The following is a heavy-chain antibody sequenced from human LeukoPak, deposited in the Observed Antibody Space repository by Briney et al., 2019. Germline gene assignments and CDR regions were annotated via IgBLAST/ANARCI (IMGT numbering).Heavy chain of an antibody. D-gene: IGHD6-19*01. Sequence: GGSLRLSCAASGFTFSSYAMSWVRQAPGKGLEWVSAISGSGGSTYYADSVKGRFTISRDNSKNTLYLQMNSLRAEDTAVYCCAKDGDSSGWYLIHYYGMDVWGQGTTVTVSS. CDR1: GFTFSSYA. CDR2: ISGSGGST. V-gene: IGHV3-23*01. J-gene: IGHJ6*02. CDR3: AKDGDSSGWYLIHYYGMDV.